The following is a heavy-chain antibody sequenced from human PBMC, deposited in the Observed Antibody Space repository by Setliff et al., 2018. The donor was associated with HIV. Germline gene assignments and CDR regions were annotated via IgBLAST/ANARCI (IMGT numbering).Heavy chain of an antibody. CDR1: AGSISSSRYY. D-gene: IGHD3-3*01. J-gene: IGHJ3*02. Sequence: SETLSLTCTVSAGSISSSRYYLGWIRQPPGKGLEWIGSIYYSGSTYYNPSLKSRVTISVDTSKNQFSLKLSSVTAADTAVYYCARRSITIFGAPGAFDIWGQGTMVT. V-gene: IGHV4-39*01. CDR3: ARRSITIFGAPGAFDI. CDR2: IYYSGST.